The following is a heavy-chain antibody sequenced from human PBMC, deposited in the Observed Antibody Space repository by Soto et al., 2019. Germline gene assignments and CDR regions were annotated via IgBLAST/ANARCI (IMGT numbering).Heavy chain of an antibody. Sequence: EVQLVESGGGLVQPGGSLRLSCAASGFTFHNYWMGWVRKTPDKGLEWVANIKPDGSDKYNVDSVKGRFTISRDNAKNSLYLQMNSLRAEDTAVYYCARENYFDYWGQGTLVTVSS. CDR1: GFTFHNYW. V-gene: IGHV3-7*01. CDR3: ARENYFDY. CDR2: IKPDGSDK. J-gene: IGHJ4*02.